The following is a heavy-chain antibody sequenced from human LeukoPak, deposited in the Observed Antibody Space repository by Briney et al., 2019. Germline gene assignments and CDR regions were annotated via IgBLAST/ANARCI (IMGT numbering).Heavy chain of an antibody. D-gene: IGHD2-2*01. CDR1: GFTFSSYA. CDR2: ISYDGSNK. J-gene: IGHJ4*02. CDR3: AKHQLALFDY. Sequence: PGRSLRLSCAASGFTFSSYAMHWVRQAPGKGLEWVAVISYDGSNKYYADSVKGRFTISRDNSKNTLYLQMNSLRAEDTAVYYCAKHQLALFDYWGQGTLVTVSS. V-gene: IGHV3-30*04.